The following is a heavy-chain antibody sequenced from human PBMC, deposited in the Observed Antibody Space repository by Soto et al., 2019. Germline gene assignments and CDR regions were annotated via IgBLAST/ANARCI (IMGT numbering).Heavy chain of an antibody. D-gene: IGHD2-21*01. CDR1: GFTFRNYG. V-gene: IGHV3-33*01. J-gene: IGHJ4*02. CDR2: IRYDENNK. Sequence: QVQLVESVGGVVQPGTSLRLSCAASGFTFRNYGMHWVRQAPGKGLEWVAIIRYDENNKYYADSVKGRFTISRDNSKNTLYLQMNSLRAEDTAVYYCARDSVWTFDYWGQGTLVTVSS. CDR3: ARDSVWTFDY.